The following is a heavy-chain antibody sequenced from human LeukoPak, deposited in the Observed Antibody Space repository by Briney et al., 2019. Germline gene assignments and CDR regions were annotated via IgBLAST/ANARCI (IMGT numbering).Heavy chain of an antibody. CDR2: IYTSEST. J-gene: IGHJ4*01. D-gene: IGHD2-2*01. CDR3: ARLCTSTSCYRDLDY. V-gene: IGHV4-4*07. Sequence: SETLSLTCTVSGYSISSGYFWSWIRQPAGKGLEWIGHIYTSESTNYNPSLKSRVTMSVDTAKNQFSLKVSSVTAADTAVYYCARLCTSTSCYRDLDYWGQGTLVTVSS. CDR1: GYSISSGYF.